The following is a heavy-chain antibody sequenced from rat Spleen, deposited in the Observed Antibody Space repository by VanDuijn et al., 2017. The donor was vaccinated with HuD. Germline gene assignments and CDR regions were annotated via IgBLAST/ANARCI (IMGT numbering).Heavy chain of an antibody. CDR1: GFTFSDYA. CDR3: ARDRILRSTGFDY. D-gene: IGHD1-6*01. CDR2: INYDGGGT. Sequence: EVQLVESGGGLVQPGRSLKLSCAASGFTFSDYAMAWVRQAPKKGLEWVASINYDGGGTYYRDSVKGRFTISRDNAKSSLYLQMDSLGSEDTATYYCARDRILRSTGFDYWGQGVMVTVSS. J-gene: IGHJ2*01. V-gene: IGHV5-17*01.